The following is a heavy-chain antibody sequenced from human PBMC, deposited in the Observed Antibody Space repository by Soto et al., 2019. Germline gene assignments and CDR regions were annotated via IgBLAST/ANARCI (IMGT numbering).Heavy chain of an antibody. CDR1: GFSVSSNS. J-gene: IGHJ4*02. CDR2: IYSGGRT. D-gene: IGHD3-16*01. V-gene: IGHV3-66*01. CDR3: ATDRGGSLDF. Sequence: EVQLVESGGGLVQPGGSLRLSCGASGFSVSSNSMNWVRQAPGKGLEWVALIYSGGRTYYADSVKGRFTISKDTSKNTLYLQVNSLRAEDMAVYDCATDRGGSLDFWGQGTLVTVSS.